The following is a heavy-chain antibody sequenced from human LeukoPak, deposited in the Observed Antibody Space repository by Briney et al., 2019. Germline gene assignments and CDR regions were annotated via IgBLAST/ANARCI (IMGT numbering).Heavy chain of an antibody. Sequence: SETLSLTCAVSGGSISSSSYYWGWIRPPPGKGLEWIGSIYYSGRTYYNPSLKRRVTISVDTSNNQFSLKLSSVTAADTAMYDCARLRGPWFGELLVEYWGQGTLVTVSS. CDR3: ARLRGPWFGELLVEY. CDR1: GGSISSSSYY. CDR2: IYYSGRT. D-gene: IGHD3-10*01. J-gene: IGHJ4*02. V-gene: IGHV4-39*01.